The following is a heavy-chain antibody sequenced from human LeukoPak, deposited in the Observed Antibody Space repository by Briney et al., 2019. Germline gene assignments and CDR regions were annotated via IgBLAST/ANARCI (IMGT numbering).Heavy chain of an antibody. CDR1: GGSVSSHY. Sequence: SETLSLTCTVSGGSVSSHYWSWIRQPPGKGLEWIGYIYYSGSTNYNPSLKSRVTISVDTSKDQFSLKLSSVTAADTAVYYCARVGGSSSPFNYWGQGALVTVSS. CDR3: ARVGGSSSPFNY. D-gene: IGHD6-6*01. J-gene: IGHJ4*02. CDR2: IYYSGST. V-gene: IGHV4-59*02.